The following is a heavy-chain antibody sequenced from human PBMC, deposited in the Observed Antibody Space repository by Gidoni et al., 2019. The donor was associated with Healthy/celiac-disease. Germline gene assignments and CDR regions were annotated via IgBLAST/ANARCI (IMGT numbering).Heavy chain of an antibody. CDR3: AKDRRVGARPMNFDY. J-gene: IGHJ4*02. D-gene: IGHD1-26*01. Sequence: ISRDNSKNTLYLQMNSLRAEDTAVYYCAKDRRVGARPMNFDYWGQGTLVTVSS. V-gene: IGHV3-23*01.